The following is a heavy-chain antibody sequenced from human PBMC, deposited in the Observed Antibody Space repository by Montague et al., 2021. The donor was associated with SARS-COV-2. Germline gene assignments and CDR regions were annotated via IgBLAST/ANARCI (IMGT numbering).Heavy chain of an antibody. CDR3: AREHWENYYDFWSGTNLASDYPYYGMDV. CDR2: IFQSRTT. CDR1: GYSISDGYY. J-gene: IGHJ6*02. Sequence: SETLSLTCTVSGYSISDGYYWFWIRQPPGKGLEWIGNIFQSRTTYYDPXXERRSTMSVDTSKNQFSLKLSSVTAADTAVYYCAREHWENYYDFWSGTNLASDYPYYGMDVWGQGTTVTVSS. V-gene: IGHV4-38-2*02. D-gene: IGHD3-3*01.